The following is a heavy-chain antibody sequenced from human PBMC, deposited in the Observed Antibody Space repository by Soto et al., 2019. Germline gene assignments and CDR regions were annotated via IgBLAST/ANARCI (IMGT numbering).Heavy chain of an antibody. Sequence: SETLSLTCAVYGGSFSGYYWSWIRQPPGKGLEWIGEINHSGSTNYNPSLKSRVTISVDTSKNQFSLKLSSVTAADTAVYYCARFRRSSSSRAKWFDPWGQGTLVTVSS. CDR2: INHSGST. J-gene: IGHJ5*02. D-gene: IGHD6-13*01. CDR3: ARFRRSSSSRAKWFDP. CDR1: GGSFSGYY. V-gene: IGHV4-34*01.